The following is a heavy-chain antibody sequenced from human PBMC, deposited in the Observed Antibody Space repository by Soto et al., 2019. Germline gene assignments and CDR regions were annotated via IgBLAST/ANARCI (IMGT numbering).Heavy chain of an antibody. CDR3: AGGRGATFDY. V-gene: IGHV4-59*01. CDR2: IYYSGST. Sequence: QVQLQESGPGLVKPSETLSLTCTVSGGSISSYYWSWIRQPPGKGLEWIGYIYYSGSTNYNPSLKSRVTISVDTSKNQFSLKLSSVTAADTAVYYCAGGRGATFDYWGQGTLVTVSS. D-gene: IGHD1-26*01. CDR1: GGSISSYY. J-gene: IGHJ4*02.